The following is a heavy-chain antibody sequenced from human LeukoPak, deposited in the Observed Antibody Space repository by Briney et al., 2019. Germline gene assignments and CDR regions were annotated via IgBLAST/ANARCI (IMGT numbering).Heavy chain of an antibody. J-gene: IGHJ6*02. CDR1: GFTFSSYA. CDR2: ISSNGGST. Sequence: PGGSLRLSCSASGFTFSSYAMHWVRQAPGKGLEYVSAISSNGGSTYYADSVKGRFTISRDNSKNTLYLQMSSLRAEDTAVYYCVKDQARQSLGDYYYYYGMDVWGQGTTVTVSS. CDR3: VKDQARQSLGDYYYYYGMDV. V-gene: IGHV3-64D*06. D-gene: IGHD6-19*01.